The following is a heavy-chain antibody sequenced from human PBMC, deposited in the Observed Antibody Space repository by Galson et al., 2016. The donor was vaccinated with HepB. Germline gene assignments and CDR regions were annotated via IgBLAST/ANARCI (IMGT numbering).Heavy chain of an antibody. J-gene: IGHJ4*02. V-gene: IGHV3-11*01. D-gene: IGHD7-27*01. Sequence: SLRLSCAASGFSFSDYYMSWMRQAPGKGLEWVSYISSSGRTTSYADSVKGRFTISRDNAKKSLYLQMNSLRAEDTAVYYCARDGEGPTYYWGQGVLVTVSS. CDR3: ARDGEGPTYY. CDR2: ISSSGRTT. CDR1: GFSFSDYY.